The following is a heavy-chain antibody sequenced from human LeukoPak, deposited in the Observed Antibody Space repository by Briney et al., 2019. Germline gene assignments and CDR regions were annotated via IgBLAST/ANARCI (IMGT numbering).Heavy chain of an antibody. CDR3: ARAVVDPYYYYGMDV. D-gene: IGHD2-15*01. CDR2: ISYDGSNK. J-gene: IGHJ6*02. CDR1: GFTSGDYA. V-gene: IGHV3-30-3*01. Sequence: PGGSLRLSCTASGFTSGDYAMSWVRQAPGKGLEWVAVISYDGSNKYYADSVKGRVTISRDNSKNTLYLQMNSLRAEDTAVYYCARAVVDPYYYYGMDVWGQGTTVTVSS.